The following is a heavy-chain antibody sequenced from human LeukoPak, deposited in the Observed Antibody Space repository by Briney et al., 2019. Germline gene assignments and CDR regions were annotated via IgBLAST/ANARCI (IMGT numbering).Heavy chain of an antibody. CDR1: GFTFSSYS. J-gene: IGHJ6*02. Sequence: GGSLRLSCAASGFTFSSYSMNWVRQAPGKGLEWVSYISRTSNAIYYADSVKGRFTISRDNAKNSLYLQMNSLRDEDTALYYCAKEEGVWGQGTTVIVSS. V-gene: IGHV3-48*02. CDR3: AKEEGV. CDR2: ISRTSNAI.